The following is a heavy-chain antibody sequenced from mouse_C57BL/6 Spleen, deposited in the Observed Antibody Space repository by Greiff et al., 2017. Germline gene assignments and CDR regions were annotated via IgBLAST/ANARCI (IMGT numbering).Heavy chain of an antibody. D-gene: IGHD1-1*01. J-gene: IGHJ2*01. CDR2: IDPSDSYN. V-gene: IGHV1-50*01. Sequence: QVQLQQPGAELVKPGASVKLSCKASGYTFTSYWMQWVKPRPGQGLEWIGEIDPSDSYNNYNQKFKGKATLTVDTSSSTAYMQLSSLTSEDSAVYYCARRNLYYYGSSGYWGQGTTLTVSS. CDR3: ARRNLYYYGSSGY. CDR1: GYTFTSYW.